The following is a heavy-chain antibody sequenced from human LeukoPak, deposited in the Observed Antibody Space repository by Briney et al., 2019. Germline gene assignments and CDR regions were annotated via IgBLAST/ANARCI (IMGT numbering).Heavy chain of an antibody. CDR2: ISSSSSYI. CDR1: GFTFSSYS. J-gene: IGHJ3*02. Sequence: PGGSLRLSCAASGFTFSSYSMNWVRQAPGMGLEWVSSISSSSSYIYYADSVKGRFTISRDNAKNSLYLQMNSLRAEDTAVYYCARDVPVLGDYTGRAFDIRGQGTMVTVSS. D-gene: IGHD4-17*01. CDR3: ARDVPVLGDYTGRAFDI. V-gene: IGHV3-21*01.